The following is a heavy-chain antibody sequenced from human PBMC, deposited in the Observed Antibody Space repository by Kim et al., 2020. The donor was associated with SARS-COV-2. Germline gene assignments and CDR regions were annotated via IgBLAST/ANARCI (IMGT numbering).Heavy chain of an antibody. J-gene: IGHJ4*03. V-gene: IGHV3-74*01. D-gene: IGHD1-26*01. CDR2: LNGGESRT. CDR1: GFSFSTYS. Sequence: GGSLRLSCAASGFSFSTYSMHWVRQAPGKGLEWVSRLNGGESRTSYADSVKGRFTASRDNAKNTLYLQMNSLRVEDTAVYYCAGGPSRDGRLNGDWGQGT. CDR3: AGGPSRDGRLNGD.